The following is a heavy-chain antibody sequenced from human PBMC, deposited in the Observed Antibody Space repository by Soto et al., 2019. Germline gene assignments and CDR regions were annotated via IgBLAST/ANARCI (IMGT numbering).Heavy chain of an antibody. CDR1: GFTFSSYS. J-gene: IGHJ4*02. CDR2: ISSSSSYI. V-gene: IGHV3-21*01. CDR3: ASGGSSSSFPHY. Sequence: VGSLRLSCAASGFTFSSYSMNWVRQAPGKGLEWVSSISSSSSYIYYADSVKGRFTISRDNAKNSLYLQMNSLRAEDTAVYYCASGGSSSSFPHYWGQGTLVTVSS. D-gene: IGHD6-6*01.